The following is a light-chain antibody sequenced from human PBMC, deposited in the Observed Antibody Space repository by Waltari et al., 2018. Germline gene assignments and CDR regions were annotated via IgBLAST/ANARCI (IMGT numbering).Light chain of an antibody. CDR1: SGHSNYA. J-gene: IGLJ3*02. V-gene: IGLV4-69*01. CDR2: VNSDGTH. CDR3: QTWGSGIRV. Sequence: QLVLTHPPSASASLGASVKLTCTLSSGHSNYAIAWHQQQPEKGPRYLMKVNSDGTHTKGDGIPDRFSGSSSGAERYLTVSSLQSEDEGDYFCQTWGSGIRVFGGGTKVTVL.